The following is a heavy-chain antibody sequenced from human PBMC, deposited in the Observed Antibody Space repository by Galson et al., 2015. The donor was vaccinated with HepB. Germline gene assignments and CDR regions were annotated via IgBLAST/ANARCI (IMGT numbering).Heavy chain of an antibody. CDR3: TTGRVFDDNLNYCRFDY. Sequence: SLRLSCAASGLTFSDAWMNWVRQAPGKGLEWIGHIKSKSGGEATDYVVPVQGRFTISRDDSKDTSYLQMNSLKTEDTAIYYCTTGRVFDDNLNYCRFDYWGQGTLVTVSS. CDR1: GLTFSDAW. V-gene: IGHV3-15*01. CDR2: IKSKSGGEAT. J-gene: IGHJ4*02. D-gene: IGHD1-7*01.